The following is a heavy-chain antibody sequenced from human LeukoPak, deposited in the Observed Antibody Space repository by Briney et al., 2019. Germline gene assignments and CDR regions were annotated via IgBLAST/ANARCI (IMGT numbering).Heavy chain of an antibody. J-gene: IGHJ4*02. CDR2: IIPILGIA. Sequence: SVKVSCRASGGTFSSYTISWVRQAPGQGLEWMGRIIPILGIANYAQKFQGRVTITADKSTSTASMELSSLRSEDTAVYYCATVVVPAAIGYWGQGTLVTVSS. CDR1: GGTFSSYT. V-gene: IGHV1-69*02. D-gene: IGHD2-2*01. CDR3: ATVVVPAAIGY.